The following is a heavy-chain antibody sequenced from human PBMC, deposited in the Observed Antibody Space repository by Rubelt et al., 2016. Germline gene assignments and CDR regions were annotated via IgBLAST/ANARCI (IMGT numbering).Heavy chain of an antibody. CDR1: GFSLSSYS. V-gene: IGHV3-48*04. CDR3: VRGYFSNSFDQ. D-gene: IGHD2-21*01. Sequence: EVQLVESGGGLVQPGGSLRLTWADSGFSLSSYSMDWVRQVPGRGLEGISHIGGVGRTIYYDVSVRGRFTISRDNARNSLYLQMNSLRAEDTAVYYCVRGYFSNSFDQWGQGTLVTASS. CDR2: IGGVGRTI. J-gene: IGHJ4*02.